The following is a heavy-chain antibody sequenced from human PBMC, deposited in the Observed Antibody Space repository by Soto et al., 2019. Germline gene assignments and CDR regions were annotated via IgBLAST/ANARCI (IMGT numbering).Heavy chain of an antibody. CDR3: VRAKFTNSRFNVDF. Sequence: EVQLVESGGGLVQPGGSLRLSCAVYGFTFSDHHMDWVRQTPGKGLEWVGRSRNKDNSHTTEYAASVKGRFTISRDESKNSLFLQMYSLQTADTAVYFCVRAKFTNSRFNVDFWGQGTLVSVSS. CDR1: GFTFSDHH. V-gene: IGHV3-72*01. D-gene: IGHD2-2*01. J-gene: IGHJ4*02. CDR2: SRNKDNSHTT.